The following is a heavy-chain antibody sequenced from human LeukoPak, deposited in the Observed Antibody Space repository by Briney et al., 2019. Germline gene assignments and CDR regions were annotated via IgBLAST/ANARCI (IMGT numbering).Heavy chain of an antibody. J-gene: IGHJ5*02. D-gene: IGHD6-13*01. V-gene: IGHV3-74*01. CDR1: GFTFSSHW. CDR2: INFDGSST. CDR3: AKVPRQHDNWFDP. Sequence: GGSLRLSCAASGFTFSSHWMHWVRQAPGKGLVWVSRINFDGSSTSYADSVKGRFTISRDNAKNTLYLQMNSLRAEDTAVYYCAKVPRQHDNWFDPWGQGTLVTVSS.